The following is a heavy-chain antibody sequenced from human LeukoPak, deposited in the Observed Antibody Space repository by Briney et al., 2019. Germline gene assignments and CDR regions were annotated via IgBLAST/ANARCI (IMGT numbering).Heavy chain of an antibody. CDR3: AKLPSGSGTSKVLDY. D-gene: IGHD1-26*01. V-gene: IGHV3-23*01. CDR2: ISGSGVST. J-gene: IGHJ4*02. Sequence: GGSLRLSCAASGFTFSSYAMSWVRQAAGEGLEWVSGISGSGVSTYYADSVKGRFTISRDNSKNTLYLQMNSLRAEDTAVYYCAKLPSGSGTSKVLDYWGQGTLVTVSS. CDR1: GFTFSSYA.